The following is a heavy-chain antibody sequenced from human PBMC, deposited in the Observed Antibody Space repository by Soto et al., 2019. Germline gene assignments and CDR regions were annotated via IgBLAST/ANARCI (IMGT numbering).Heavy chain of an antibody. V-gene: IGHV3-11*06. D-gene: IGHD2-2*01. CDR2: ISSSSSYT. CDR1: GFTFSDYY. J-gene: IGHJ4*02. CDR3: ARVQYQLLYYFDY. Sequence: GGSLRLSCAASGFTFSDYYMSWIRQAPGKGLEWVSYISSSSSYTNYADSVKGRFTISRDNAKNSLYLQMSSLRAEDTAVYYCARVQYQLLYYFDYWGQGTLVTVSS.